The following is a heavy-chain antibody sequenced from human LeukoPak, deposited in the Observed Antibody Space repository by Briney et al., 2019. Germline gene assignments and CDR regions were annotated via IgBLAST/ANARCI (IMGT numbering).Heavy chain of an antibody. CDR3: ARLPLWRARYCPPGPRVFDP. CDR2: IYHSGSA. Sequence: PSETLSLTCTVSGDSMILSTYYWGWIRQPPGMGLEWIGLIYHSGSAYYNPSLESRVAISADTSKGQFSLRLTSVAATDTALYFCARLPLWRARYCPPGPRVFDPWGQGALVIVSS. V-gene: IGHV4-39*01. D-gene: IGHD2-15*01. CDR1: GDSMILSTYY. J-gene: IGHJ5*02.